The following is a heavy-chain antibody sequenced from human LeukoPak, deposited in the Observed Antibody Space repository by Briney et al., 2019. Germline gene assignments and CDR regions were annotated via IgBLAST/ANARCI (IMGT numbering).Heavy chain of an antibody. CDR2: INHSGST. CDR1: GGSFSGYY. Sequence: SETLSLTCAVYGGSFSGYYWSWIRQPPGKGLEWIWEINHSGSTNYNPSLKSRVTISVDTSKNQFSLKLSSVTAADTAVYYCARAGDYGDYSFDPWGQGTLVTVSS. V-gene: IGHV4-34*01. J-gene: IGHJ5*02. CDR3: ARAGDYGDYSFDP. D-gene: IGHD4-17*01.